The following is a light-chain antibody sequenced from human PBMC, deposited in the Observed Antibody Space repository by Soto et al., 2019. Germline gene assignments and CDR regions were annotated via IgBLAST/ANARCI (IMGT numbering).Light chain of an antibody. J-gene: IGKJ1*01. V-gene: IGKV2-28*01. CDR3: MQPLQTPWT. CDR1: QSLLHSNGYNY. CDR2: LGS. Sequence: DIVMTQSPLSLPVTPGEPASISCRSCQSLLHSNGYNYLDWYLQKPGQSPQLLIYLGSNRASGVPDRFSGSGSGTDFTLKISRVEAEDVGVYYCMQPLQTPWTFGQGTKV.